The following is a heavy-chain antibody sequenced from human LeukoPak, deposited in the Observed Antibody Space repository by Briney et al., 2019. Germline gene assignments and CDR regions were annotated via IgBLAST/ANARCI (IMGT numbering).Heavy chain of an antibody. V-gene: IGHV4-4*07. CDR2: IYTSGST. CDR1: GGSISSYY. Sequence: SETLSLTCTVSGGSISSYYWSWIRQPAGKGLEWIGRIYTSGSTNYNPSLKSRVTMSVDTSKNQFSLKLSSVTAADTAVYYCARDYPSDCSSTSCYNNYFDYWGQGTLVTVSS. CDR3: ARDYPSDCSSTSCYNNYFDY. D-gene: IGHD2-2*02. J-gene: IGHJ4*02.